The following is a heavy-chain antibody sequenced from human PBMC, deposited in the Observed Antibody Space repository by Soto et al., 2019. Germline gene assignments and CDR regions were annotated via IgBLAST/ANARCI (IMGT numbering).Heavy chain of an antibody. D-gene: IGHD1-1*01. CDR1: GFNFNTFA. CDR3: AKDTHSPWTANWVDP. J-gene: IGHJ5*02. V-gene: IGHV3-23*01. CDR2: ISSSGGSR. Sequence: GGSLRLSCAASGFNFNTFAMSWIRQAPGKGLEWVSHISSSGGSRDYADSVRGRFTVSRDNSKNVLFLQMNSLRADDTATYYCAKDTHSPWTANWVDPWGKGTMVTVSS.